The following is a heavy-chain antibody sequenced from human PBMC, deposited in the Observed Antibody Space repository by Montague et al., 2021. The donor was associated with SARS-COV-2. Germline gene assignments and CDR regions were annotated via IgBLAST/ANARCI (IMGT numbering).Heavy chain of an antibody. Sequence: SLRLSGAASGFTVSSNYMSWVRQAPGKGLEWVSVIYSGGSTYYADSVTGRFTISRDNSKNTLYLQMNSLRAEDTAVYYCARGCYDSSGYYATVGVHWGQGTLVTVSS. CDR1: GFTVSSNY. J-gene: IGHJ4*02. D-gene: IGHD3-22*01. V-gene: IGHV3-66*01. CDR2: IYSGGST. CDR3: ARGCYDSSGYYATVGVH.